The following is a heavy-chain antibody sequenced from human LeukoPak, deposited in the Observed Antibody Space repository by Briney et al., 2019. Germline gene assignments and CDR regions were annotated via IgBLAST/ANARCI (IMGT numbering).Heavy chain of an antibody. CDR1: GGSISSYY. J-gene: IGHJ6*02. V-gene: IGHV4-59*01. CDR2: IYYSGST. D-gene: IGHD3-22*01. Sequence: SETLSLTCTVSGGSISSYYWSWIRQPPGKGLEWIGYIYYSGSTNYNPSLKSRVTISVDTSKNQFSLKLSSVTAADTAVYYCARDMIYGMDVWGQGTTVTVSS. CDR3: ARDMIYGMDV.